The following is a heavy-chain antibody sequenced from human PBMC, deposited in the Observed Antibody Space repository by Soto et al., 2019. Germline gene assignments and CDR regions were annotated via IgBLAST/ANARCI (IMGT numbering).Heavy chain of an antibody. D-gene: IGHD2-15*01. Sequence: QLHLQESGPGLVKPSETLSLTCSVSGYSVSSSDYYWAWIRQPPGEGLEWIGSMFYSGLTYYNPSLKSRVTLSVDTSKIQFSVRLNSVTAADTAVYYCAPLSVSLSGPYGIHVWGQGTTVTVSS. CDR1: GYSVSSSDYY. CDR2: MFYSGLT. J-gene: IGHJ6*02. CDR3: APLSVSLSGPYGIHV. V-gene: IGHV4-39*01.